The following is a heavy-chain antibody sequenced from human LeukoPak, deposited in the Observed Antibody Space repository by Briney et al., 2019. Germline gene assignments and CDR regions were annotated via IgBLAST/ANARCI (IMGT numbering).Heavy chain of an antibody. CDR3: AREEGATQDAN. J-gene: IGHJ4*02. D-gene: IGHD1-26*01. V-gene: IGHV4-38-2*02. CDR2: VYHTGGT. Sequence: PSETLSLTCTVSGFCLSSGYSWAWIRQPPGKGLEWIGSVYHTGGTYYNPSLKSRVTISVDTSRNQFSLRLSSVTAADTAVYYCAREEGATQDANWGQGTLVLVSS. CDR1: GFCLSSGYS.